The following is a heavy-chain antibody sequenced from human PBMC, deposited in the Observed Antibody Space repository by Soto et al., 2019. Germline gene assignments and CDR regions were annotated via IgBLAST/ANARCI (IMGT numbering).Heavy chain of an antibody. D-gene: IGHD5-18*01. V-gene: IGHV4-4*02. CDR3: ARPKGPVTGDAFDI. Sequence: SETLSLTCEVSGGSISSSNWWSWVRQTPGKGLEWIGEIFHSGTANYSPSLKSRVTMSVDKAKNLFSLKLTSVTAADTAMYYCARPKGPVTGDAFDIWGQGTLVTVSS. CDR2: IFHSGTA. CDR1: GGSISSSNW. J-gene: IGHJ3*02.